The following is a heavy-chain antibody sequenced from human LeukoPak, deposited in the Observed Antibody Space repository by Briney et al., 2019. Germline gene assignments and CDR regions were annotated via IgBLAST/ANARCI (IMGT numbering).Heavy chain of an antibody. CDR2: MNPNSGDT. D-gene: IGHD3-22*01. V-gene: IGHV1-8*01. CDR3: ARLLRANYYSDSSAYDY. Sequence: ASVKVSCKASGYTFTSYDINWVRQATGQGLEWMGWMNPNSGDTAYPQKFQGRVTITRSTSISTAYIELSSLRSDDTAAYYCARLLRANYYSDSSAYDYWGQGTLITVSS. CDR1: GYTFTSYD. J-gene: IGHJ4*02.